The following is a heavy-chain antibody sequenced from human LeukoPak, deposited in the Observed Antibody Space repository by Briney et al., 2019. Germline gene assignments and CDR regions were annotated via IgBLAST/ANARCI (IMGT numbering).Heavy chain of an antibody. Sequence: SETLSLTCTVSGGSISSYYWSGIRQPAGKGLEWIGRIYTSGSTNYNPSLKSRVAMSVDTSKNQFSLKLSSVTAADTAVYYCARDGLGSYYYYYMDVWGKGTTVTVSS. D-gene: IGHD5-12*01. CDR2: IYTSGST. V-gene: IGHV4-4*07. CDR1: GGSISSYY. J-gene: IGHJ6*03. CDR3: ARDGLGSYYYYYMDV.